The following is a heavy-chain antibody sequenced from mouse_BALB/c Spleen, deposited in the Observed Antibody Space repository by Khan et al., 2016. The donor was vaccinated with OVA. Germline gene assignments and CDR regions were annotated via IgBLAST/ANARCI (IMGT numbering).Heavy chain of an antibody. CDR2: ISSGDSYT. CDR1: GFTFSGYA. V-gene: IGHV5-9-3*01. J-gene: IGHJ1*01. Sequence: QLEESGGDLVKPGGSLKLSCAASGFTFSGYALSWVRQTPEKRLEWVATISSGDSYTYYPDSVKGRFTISRDNAKNTLFLQMSSLRSEDTAMYYCARPPITTVVAASYWFFDVWGAGTTVTVSS. CDR3: ARPPITTVVAASYWFFDV. D-gene: IGHD1-1*01.